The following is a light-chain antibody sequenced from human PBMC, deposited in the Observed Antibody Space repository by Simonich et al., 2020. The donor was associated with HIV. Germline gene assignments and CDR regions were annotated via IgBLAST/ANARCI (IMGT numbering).Light chain of an antibody. CDR3: CSYAGSRNFWI. CDR1: SSDVWNYNR. Sequence: QSALTQPASVSGSPGQSLTISCTETSSDVWNYNRFSWYQQHPGKSPKLIIYEGDKRPSGVSNRFSGAQSGNTASLTISGLQAEDEAGYFCCSYAGSRNFWIFGGGTKLTVL. J-gene: IGLJ3*02. CDR2: EGD. V-gene: IGLV2-23*01.